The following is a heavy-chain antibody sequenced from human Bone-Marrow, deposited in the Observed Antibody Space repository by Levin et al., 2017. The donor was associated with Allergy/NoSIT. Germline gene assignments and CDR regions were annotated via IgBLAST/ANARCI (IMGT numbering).Heavy chain of an antibody. D-gene: IGHD4/OR15-4a*01. V-gene: IGHV6-1*01. Sequence: SSETLSLTCAISGDSVSSDSAAWDWIRQSPSRGLEWLGRTYYRSKWYNDYAESVESRITINSDTSKNQFSLHLNSVTPEDTAVYYCTREVRFAVLFHYYGMDVWGQGTTVTVSS. CDR3: TREVRFAVLFHYYGMDV. CDR2: TYYRSKWYN. CDR1: GDSVSSDSAA. J-gene: IGHJ6*02.